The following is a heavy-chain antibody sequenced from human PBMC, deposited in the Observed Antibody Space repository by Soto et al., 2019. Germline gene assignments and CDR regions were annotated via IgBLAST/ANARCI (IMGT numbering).Heavy chain of an antibody. D-gene: IGHD4-17*01. CDR3: ARDYGDYYFDY. CDR1: CCSISSGGYY. CDR2: IYYSGST. Sequence: SETLSLTCTVSCCSISSGGYYWSWVRQHPGKGLEWIGYIYYSGSTYYNPSLKSRVTISVDTSKNQFSLKLSSVTAADTAVYYCARDYGDYYFDYWGQGTLVTVSS. J-gene: IGHJ4*02. V-gene: IGHV4-31*03.